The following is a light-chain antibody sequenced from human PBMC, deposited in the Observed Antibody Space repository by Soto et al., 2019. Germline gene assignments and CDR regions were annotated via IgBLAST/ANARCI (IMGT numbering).Light chain of an antibody. CDR3: QHFGGTTFT. CDR1: QSVSSRY. Sequence: EILLTQSPGTLSLSPGEGATLSCGASQSVSSRYIAWYQQRPGQTPSLLIYGASTRATGIPDRLSGSGSGTHFTLTISRLEPGDFAVYYCQHFGGTTFTFGQGTRLEI. V-gene: IGKV3-20*01. J-gene: IGKJ5*01. CDR2: GAS.